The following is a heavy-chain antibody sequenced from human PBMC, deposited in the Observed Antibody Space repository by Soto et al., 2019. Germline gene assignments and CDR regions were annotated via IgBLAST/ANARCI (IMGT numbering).Heavy chain of an antibody. CDR1: GITFSSYA. J-gene: IGHJ4*02. CDR2: ISHDESNK. V-gene: IGHV3-30*04. D-gene: IGHD3-22*01. CDR3: ARDYEGGGDSSGYYYY. Sequence: GGSLRLSCAASGITFSSYAMHWVRKAPGKGLEWVAVISHDESNKYYADSVKGRFTISRDNSKNTLYLQMSSLRAEDTAVYYCARDYEGGGDSSGYYYYWGQGTLVTVSS.